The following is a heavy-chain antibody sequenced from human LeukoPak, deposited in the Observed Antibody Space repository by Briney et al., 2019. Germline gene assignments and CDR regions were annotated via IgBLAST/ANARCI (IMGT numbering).Heavy chain of an antibody. Sequence: SVKVSCKASGGTFSSYAISWVRQAPGQGLEWMGGIIPIFGTANYAQKFQGRVTITADESTSTAYMELSSLRSEDTAVYYCARFHYDILIQYDQWYFDLWGRGTLITVSS. CDR1: GGTFSSYA. CDR3: ARFHYDILIQYDQWYFDL. V-gene: IGHV1-69*13. CDR2: IIPIFGTA. J-gene: IGHJ2*01. D-gene: IGHD3-9*01.